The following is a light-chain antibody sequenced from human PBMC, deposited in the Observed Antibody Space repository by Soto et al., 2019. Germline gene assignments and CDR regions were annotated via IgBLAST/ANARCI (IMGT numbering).Light chain of an antibody. CDR2: GAS. CDR3: QQYSNWPT. J-gene: IGKJ1*01. CDR1: QSVNSN. V-gene: IGKV3-15*01. Sequence: EIVMTQSPATLSVSPGERATLSCRASQSVNSNLAWYQQKPGQAPRLLIYGASTRATGVPARFSGSGSGTEFTLTISSLQSEDFAVYFCQQYSNWPTFGQGTKVEIK.